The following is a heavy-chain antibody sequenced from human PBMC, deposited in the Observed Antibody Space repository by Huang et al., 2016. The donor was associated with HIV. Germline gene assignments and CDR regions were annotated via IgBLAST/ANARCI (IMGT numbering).Heavy chain of an antibody. V-gene: IGHV3-74*01. CDR2: INSDGSST. CDR3: ARDPRIQSWLNFFDY. CDR1: GFSSCSYW. Sequence: EVQLVESGGGLVQPGGSLRLSCAASGFSSCSYWMQWAGEGPGKGRVWVSRINSDGSSTSYADSVKGRFTISRDNAKNTLYLQMNSLRAEDTAVYYCARDPRIQSWLNFFDYWGQGTLVSVSS. D-gene: IGHD3-22*01. J-gene: IGHJ4*02.